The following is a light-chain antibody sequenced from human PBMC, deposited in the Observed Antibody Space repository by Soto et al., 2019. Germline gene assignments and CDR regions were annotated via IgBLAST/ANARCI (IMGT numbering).Light chain of an antibody. CDR2: WAS. Sequence: DIVMTQSPDSLAVSLGERATINCKSSQSVLYSSNNKNYLAWYQQKPGQPPKLLIYWASTRESWVPDRFSGSGSGTDFTLTIRSLQAEDVAVYYCQQYCRPWTFGQGTKVEIK. J-gene: IGKJ1*01. V-gene: IGKV4-1*01. CDR3: QQYCRPWT. CDR1: QSVLYSSNNKNY.